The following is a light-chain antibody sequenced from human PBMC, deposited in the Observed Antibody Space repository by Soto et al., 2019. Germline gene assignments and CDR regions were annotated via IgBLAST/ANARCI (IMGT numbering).Light chain of an antibody. CDR2: DNS. V-gene: IGLV1-51*01. CDR3: GTWDSSLSAWV. Sequence: QSVLTQPPSVSAAPGQKVTISCSGGSSNIGNNYVAWYQQLPGAVPQLLIYDNSERPSGIPDRFSGSKSGTSATLGISGLQTGDEADYYCGTWDSSLSAWVFGGGTKLTVL. CDR1: SSNIGNNY. J-gene: IGLJ3*02.